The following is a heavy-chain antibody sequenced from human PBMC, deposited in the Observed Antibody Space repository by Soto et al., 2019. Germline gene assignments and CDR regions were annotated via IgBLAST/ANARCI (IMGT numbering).Heavy chain of an antibody. CDR2: IYYSGST. D-gene: IGHD3-16*01. V-gene: IGHV4-31*03. J-gene: IGHJ3*02. CDR1: GVSISSGGYY. CDR3: ARDPFKEEEYAFDI. Sequence: PSETLSLTCTVSGVSISSGGYYWSWIRQHPGKGLEWIGYIYYSGSTYYNPSLKSRVTISVDTSKNQFSLKLSSVTAADTAVYYCARDPFKEEEYAFDIWGQGTMVTVSS.